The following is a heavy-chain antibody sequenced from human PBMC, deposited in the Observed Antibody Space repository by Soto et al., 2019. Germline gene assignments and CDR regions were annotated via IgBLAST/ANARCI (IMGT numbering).Heavy chain of an antibody. CDR3: ARDTIPTYDYDSSGYYSFDY. V-gene: IGHV1-18*01. Sequence: ASVKVSCKASGYTFTSYGISWVRQAPGQGLEWMGRISAYNGNTNYAQKLQGRVTMTTDTSTSTAYMELRSLRSDDTAVYYCARDTIPTYDYDSSGYYSFDYWGQGTLVTVSS. D-gene: IGHD3-22*01. CDR2: ISAYNGNT. CDR1: GYTFTSYG. J-gene: IGHJ4*02.